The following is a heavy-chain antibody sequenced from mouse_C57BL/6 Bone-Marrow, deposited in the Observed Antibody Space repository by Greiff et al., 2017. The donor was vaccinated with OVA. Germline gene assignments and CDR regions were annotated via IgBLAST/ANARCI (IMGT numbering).Heavy chain of an antibody. J-gene: IGHJ3*01. D-gene: IGHD2-4*01. V-gene: IGHV3-6*01. CDR2: ISYDGSN. CDR1: GYSITRGYS. CDR3: ASIYCDYECVPY. Sequence: EVKLVESGPGLVKPSQSLSLTCSVTGYSITRGYSWLWIRQFPGNKLEWMGYISYDGSNNYNQSLKNRISITHDTSKNKYFLKLNSVTTEDTATYYCASIYCDYECVPYWGQGTLVTVSA.